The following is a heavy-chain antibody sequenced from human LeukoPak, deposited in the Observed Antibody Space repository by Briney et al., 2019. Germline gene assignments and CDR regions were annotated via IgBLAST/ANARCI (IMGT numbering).Heavy chain of an antibody. Sequence: GVLRLSCAASGFTFSSYEMNWVRQAPGKGLEWVSSISTSSSYINYADSVKGRFTISRDNAKKSLYLRMNSLRAEDTAVYYCARVYQGVSLFDGIDYWGQGTLVTVSS. CDR2: ISTSSSYI. J-gene: IGHJ4*02. D-gene: IGHD3-10*01. V-gene: IGHV3-21*01. CDR3: ARVYQGVSLFDGIDY. CDR1: GFTFSSYE.